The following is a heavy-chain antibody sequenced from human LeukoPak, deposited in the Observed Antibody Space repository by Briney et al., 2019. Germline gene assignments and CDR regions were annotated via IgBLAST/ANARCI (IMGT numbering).Heavy chain of an antibody. J-gene: IGHJ3*02. D-gene: IGHD1-1*01. CDR3: AREGSGRYNLDAFDI. CDR2: IIPIFGTA. Sequence: GSSVKVSCKASGGTFSSIAINWVRQAPGQGLEWMGGIIPIFGTANYAQKFQGRVTITADESTSTAYMELSSLRSEDTAVYSCAREGSGRYNLDAFDIWGQGTVVTVSS. CDR1: GGTFSSIA. V-gene: IGHV1-69*01.